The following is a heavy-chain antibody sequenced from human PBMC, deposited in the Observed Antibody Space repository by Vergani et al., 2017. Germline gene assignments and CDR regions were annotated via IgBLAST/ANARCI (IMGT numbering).Heavy chain of an antibody. CDR3: ARETAQYFDD. V-gene: IGHV3-30-3*01. CDR1: GFTFSSYA. Sequence: QVQLVESGGGVVQPGRSLRLSCAASGFTFSSYAMHWVRQAPGKGLEWVAVISYDGSNKYYADSVKGRFTISRDNSKNTLYLQMNSLRAEDTAVYYCARETAQYFDDWGQGTLVTVSS. J-gene: IGHJ4*02. D-gene: IGHD1-14*01. CDR2: ISYDGSNK.